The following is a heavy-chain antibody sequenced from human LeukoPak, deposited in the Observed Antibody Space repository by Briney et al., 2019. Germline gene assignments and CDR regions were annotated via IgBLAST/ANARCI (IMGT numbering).Heavy chain of an antibody. J-gene: IGHJ4*02. CDR2: ISYDGSNK. D-gene: IGHD3-22*01. V-gene: IGHV3-30*04. CDR1: GFTFTSYA. Sequence: PGGSLRLSCAASGFTFTSYAMHWVRQAPGKGLEWVAVISYDGSNKYYADSVKGRFTISRDNSKNTLYLQMNSLRAEDTAVYYCPRMIGEAGNYWGQGTLVTVSS. CDR3: PRMIGEAGNY.